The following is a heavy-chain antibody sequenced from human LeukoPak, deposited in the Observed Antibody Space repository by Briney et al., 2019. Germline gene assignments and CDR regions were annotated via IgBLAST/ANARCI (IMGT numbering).Heavy chain of an antibody. Sequence: SWVRQAPGKGLEWIGYIYYSGSTYYNPSLKSRVTISVDTSKNQFSLKLSSVTAADTAVYYCARAPRENWFDPWGQGTLVTVSS. D-gene: IGHD3-10*01. J-gene: IGHJ5*02. CDR3: ARAPRENWFDP. CDR2: IYYSGST. V-gene: IGHV4-30-4*08.